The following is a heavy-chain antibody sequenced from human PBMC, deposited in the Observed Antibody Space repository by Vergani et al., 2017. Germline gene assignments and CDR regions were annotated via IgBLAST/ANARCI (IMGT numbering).Heavy chain of an antibody. CDR3: ARSTIAAPTYYYYGMDV. V-gene: IGHV4-39*01. Sequence: QLQLQESGPGLVKPSETLSLTCTVSGGSLSSSSYYWGWIRQPPGKGLEWIGSLYYSGCTYYNPSLKSRVTISVDTSKNQFSLKLSSVTAADTAVYYCARSTIAAPTYYYYGMDVWGQGTTVTVSS. D-gene: IGHD6-6*01. CDR1: GGSLSSSSYY. J-gene: IGHJ6*02. CDR2: LYYSGCT.